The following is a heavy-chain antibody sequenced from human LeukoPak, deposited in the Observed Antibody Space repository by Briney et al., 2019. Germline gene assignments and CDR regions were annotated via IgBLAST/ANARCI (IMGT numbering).Heavy chain of an antibody. CDR1: GFTFDDYA. D-gene: IGHD5-18*01. CDR2: ISWNSGSI. CDR3: AKDQRGYSYGIDY. Sequence: PGGSLRLSCAASGFTFDDYAMHWVRHAPGKGLEWVSGISWNSGSIGYADSVKGRFTISRDNAKNSLYLQMNSLRAEDTALYYCAKDQRGYSYGIDYWGQGTLVTVSS. J-gene: IGHJ4*02. V-gene: IGHV3-9*01.